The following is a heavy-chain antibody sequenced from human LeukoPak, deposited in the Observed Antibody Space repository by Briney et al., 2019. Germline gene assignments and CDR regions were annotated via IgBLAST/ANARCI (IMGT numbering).Heavy chain of an antibody. CDR1: GYTFTSYD. Sequence: ASVKVSCKASGYTFTSYDINWVRQATGQGLEWMGWMSPNSGNTGYAQKFQGRVTMTRNTSISTAYMELSSLRSEDTAVYYCARGRSWYDAFDIWGQGTMVTVSS. D-gene: IGHD6-13*01. V-gene: IGHV1-8*01. J-gene: IGHJ3*02. CDR2: MSPNSGNT. CDR3: ARGRSWYDAFDI.